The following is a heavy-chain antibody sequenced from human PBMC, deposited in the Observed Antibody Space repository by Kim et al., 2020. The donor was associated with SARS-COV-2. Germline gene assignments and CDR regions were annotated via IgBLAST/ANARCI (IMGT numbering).Heavy chain of an antibody. CDR1: GFTFTSYW. CDR3: AKEGPATGTTAIDY. CDR2: ISPDGSVK. Sequence: GGSLRLSCAASGFTFTSYWVTWVRQAPGKGLEWVANISPDGSVKNYGDSLKGRFTISRDNAQNSLSLQLNSLRAEDTAVYYCAKEGPATGTTAIDYWGQGTLVTVSS. J-gene: IGHJ4*02. D-gene: IGHD6-13*01. V-gene: IGHV3-7*01.